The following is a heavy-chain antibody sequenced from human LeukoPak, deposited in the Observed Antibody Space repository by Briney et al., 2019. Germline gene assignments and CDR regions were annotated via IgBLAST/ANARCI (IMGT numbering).Heavy chain of an antibody. V-gene: IGHV4-34*01. CDR2: INHSGST. D-gene: IGHD4-23*01. CDR1: GFTVSSNY. J-gene: IGHJ4*02. CDR3: ARWLRWQYYFDY. Sequence: PGGSLRLSCAASGFTVSSNYMSWVRQAPGKGLEWIGEINHSGSTNYNPSLKSRVTISVDTSKNQFSLKLSSVTAADTAVYYCARWLRWQYYFDYWGQGTLVTVSS.